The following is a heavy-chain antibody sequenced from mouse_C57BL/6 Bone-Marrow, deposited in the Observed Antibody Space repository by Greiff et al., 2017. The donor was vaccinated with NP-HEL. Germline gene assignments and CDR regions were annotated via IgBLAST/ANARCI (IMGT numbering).Heavy chain of an antibody. J-gene: IGHJ3*01. V-gene: IGHV1-76*01. D-gene: IGHD1-1*01. CDR2: IYPGSGNT. CDR1: GYTFTDYY. CDR3: ARGTTVVAPFAY. Sequence: VQGVESGAELVRPGASVKLSCKASGYTFTDYYINWVKQRPGQGLEWIARIYPGSGNTYYNEKFKGKATLTAEKSSSTAYMQLSSLTSEDSAVYFCARGTTVVAPFAYWGQGTLVTVSA.